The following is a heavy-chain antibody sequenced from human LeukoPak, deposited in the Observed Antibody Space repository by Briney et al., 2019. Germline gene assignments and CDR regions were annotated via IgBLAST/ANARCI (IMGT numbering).Heavy chain of an antibody. V-gene: IGHV3-23*01. Sequence: PGGSLRLSCAASGFTFSSYAMSWVRQAPGEGLEWVSAISGGDDSTDYADSVKGRFTISRDNSKNMLFLQMNSLRAEDTAVYYCARGRLYCTNGVCYVGYYFDYWGQGTLVTVSS. D-gene: IGHD2-8*01. CDR3: ARGRLYCTNGVCYVGYYFDY. CDR1: GFTFSSYA. J-gene: IGHJ4*02. CDR2: ISGGDDST.